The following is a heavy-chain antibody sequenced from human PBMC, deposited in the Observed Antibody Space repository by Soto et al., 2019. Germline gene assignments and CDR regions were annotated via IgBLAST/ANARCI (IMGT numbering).Heavy chain of an antibody. V-gene: IGHV4-34*01. J-gene: IGHJ4*02. CDR1: GGSFSGYY. CDR3: ARGIAKIVVVERDAPVKYYLDS. D-gene: IGHD3-22*01. CDR2: INPSGST. Sequence: PSETLSLTCAVYGGSFSGYYWSWIRRPPGKGLEWIGEINPSGSTNYNPSLKSRVTMSVDTSKNEFSLKVKSVTAADTAVYYCARGIAKIVVVERDAPVKYYLDSLGQGTPVTVSS.